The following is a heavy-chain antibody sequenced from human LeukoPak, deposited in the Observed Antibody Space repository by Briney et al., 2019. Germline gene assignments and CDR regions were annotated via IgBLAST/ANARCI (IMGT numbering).Heavy chain of an antibody. D-gene: IGHD3-16*02. CDR3: AKAGSVYPSDAFDI. CDR1: GFTFSSYA. J-gene: IGHJ3*02. CDR2: ISGIGGTT. Sequence: GGSLRLSCAASGFTFSSYAMSWVRQAPGKGLEWVSVISGIGGTTYFPDSVKGRFTISRDNSKNTLYLQINSLRAEDTAVYYCAKAGSVYPSDAFDIWGQGTMVTVSS. V-gene: IGHV3-23*01.